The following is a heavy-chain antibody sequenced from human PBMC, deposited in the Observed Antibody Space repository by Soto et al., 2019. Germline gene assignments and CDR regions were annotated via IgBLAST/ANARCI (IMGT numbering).Heavy chain of an antibody. D-gene: IGHD1-20*01. V-gene: IGHV3-30*18. J-gene: IGHJ4*02. CDR3: AKGISGYNAPLDH. Sequence: PGGSLRLSCAASGFTFSSYGMHWVRQAPGKGLEWVAVISYDGSNKYYADSVKGRFTISRDNSKNTLYLQMNSLRAADTAVYYCAKGISGYNAPLDHWGQGTRVTVSS. CDR2: ISYDGSNK. CDR1: GFTFSSYG.